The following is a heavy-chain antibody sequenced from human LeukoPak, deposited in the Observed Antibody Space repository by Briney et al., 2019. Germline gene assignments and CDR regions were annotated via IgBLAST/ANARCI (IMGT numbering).Heavy chain of an antibody. CDR1: GYTFTGYY. CDR3: ARDAIVRDYSNSDY. V-gene: IGHV1-2*02. Sequence: GASVKVSCKASGYTFTGYYIHWVRQAPGQGREWMGWINPNSGGTNYAQKFQGRVTMTRDTSISTAYMELSRLTSDDTAVYYCARDAIVRDYSNSDYWGQGTLVTVSS. CDR2: INPNSGGT. D-gene: IGHD4-11*01. J-gene: IGHJ4*02.